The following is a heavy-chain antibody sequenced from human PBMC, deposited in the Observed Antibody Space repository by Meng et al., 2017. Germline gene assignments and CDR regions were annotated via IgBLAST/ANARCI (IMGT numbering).Heavy chain of an antibody. CDR3: ARDVGGDYETLFDY. D-gene: IGHD4-17*01. CDR2: IVYSGST. V-gene: IGHV4-61*01. CDR1: GGSVGSGNYY. J-gene: IGHJ4*02. Sequence: QLQERGPGLGRPSDTLSLTCTVSGGSVGSGNYYWSWIRQPPGKGLEWIGYIVYSGSTTYNPSLKTRVTISVDTSKNQFSLKLTSVTAADTAVYFCARDVGGDYETLFDYWGQGTLVTVSS.